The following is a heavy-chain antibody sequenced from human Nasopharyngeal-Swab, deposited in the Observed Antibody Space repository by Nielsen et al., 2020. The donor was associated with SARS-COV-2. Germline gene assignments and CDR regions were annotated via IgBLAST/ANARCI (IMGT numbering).Heavy chain of an antibody. V-gene: IGHV1-2*06. J-gene: IGHJ2*01. D-gene: IGHD3-3*01. CDR1: GGTFSSYA. Sequence: ASVKVSCKASGGTFSSYAISWVRQAPGQGLEWMGRINPGSGGTNYAQKFQGRVTMTRDTSTTTAYMELSRLRSDDTAVYYCAREGIRFLEWLLPSYWYFDLWGRGTLVTVSS. CDR3: AREGIRFLEWLLPSYWYFDL. CDR2: INPGSGGT.